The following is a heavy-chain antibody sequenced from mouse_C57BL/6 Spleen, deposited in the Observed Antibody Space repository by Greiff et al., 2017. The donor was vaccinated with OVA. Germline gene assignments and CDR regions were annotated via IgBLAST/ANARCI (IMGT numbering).Heavy chain of an antibody. V-gene: IGHV1-69*01. CDR1: GYTFTSYW. CDR2: IDPSDSYT. Sequence: VKLQQPGAELVMPGASVKLSCKASGYTFTSYWMHWVKQRPGQGLEWIGEIDPSDSYTNYNQKFKGKSTLTVDKSSSTAYMQLSSLTSEDSAVYYCAREHYGSEAWFAYWGQGTLVTVSA. D-gene: IGHD1-1*01. CDR3: AREHYGSEAWFAY. J-gene: IGHJ3*01.